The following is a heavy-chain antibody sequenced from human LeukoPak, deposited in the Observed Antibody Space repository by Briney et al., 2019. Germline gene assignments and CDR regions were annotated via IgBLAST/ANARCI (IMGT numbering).Heavy chain of an antibody. J-gene: IGHJ4*02. CDR3: ARVGIQLWLRVNY. CDR2: INAGNGNT. Sequence: ASVKVSCKASGYTFTSYAMHWVRQAPGQRLEWMGWINAGNGNTKYSQKFQGRVTITRDTSASTAYMEPSSLRSEDTAVYYCARVGIQLWLRVNYWGQGTLVTVSS. D-gene: IGHD5-18*01. V-gene: IGHV1-3*01. CDR1: GYTFTSYA.